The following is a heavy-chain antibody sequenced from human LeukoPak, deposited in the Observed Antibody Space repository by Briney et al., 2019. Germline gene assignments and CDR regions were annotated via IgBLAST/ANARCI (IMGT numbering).Heavy chain of an antibody. CDR2: IYYSGST. J-gene: IGHJ5*02. D-gene: IGHD1-20*01. CDR3: ARVSSIIGTPWFDP. Sequence: KPSETLSLTCTVSGGSISSSSYYWGWIRQPPGKGLEWIGSIYYSGSTYYNPSLKSRVTISVDTSKNQFSLKLSSVTAADTAVYYCARVSSIIGTPWFDPWGQGTLVTVSS. V-gene: IGHV4-39*07. CDR1: GGSISSSSYY.